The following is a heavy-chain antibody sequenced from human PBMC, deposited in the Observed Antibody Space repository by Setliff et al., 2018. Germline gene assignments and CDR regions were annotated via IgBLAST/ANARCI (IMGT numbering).Heavy chain of an antibody. V-gene: IGHV4-39*07. CDR2: INHSGST. J-gene: IGHJ4*02. CDR1: GGSISSSSYY. Sequence: PSETLSLTCTVSGGSISSSSYYWGWIRQPPGKGLEWIGEINHSGSTNYNPSLKSRVTISVDTSKNQFSLKLSSVTAADTAVYYCARGRIAAALYYFDYWGQGTLVTVSS. D-gene: IGHD6-13*01. CDR3: ARGRIAAALYYFDY.